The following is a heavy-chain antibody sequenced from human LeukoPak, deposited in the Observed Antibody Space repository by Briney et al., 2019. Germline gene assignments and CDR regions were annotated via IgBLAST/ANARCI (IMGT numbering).Heavy chain of an antibody. Sequence: ASVKVSCKASGGTFSSYAISWVRQAPGQGLEWMGRIIPILGIANYAQKFQGRVTITADKSTSTAYMELSSLRSEDTAVYYCARDQVYGYVWGSYRPPGYWGQGTLVTVSS. J-gene: IGHJ4*02. CDR3: ARDQVYGYVWGSYRPPGY. V-gene: IGHV1-69*04. D-gene: IGHD3-16*02. CDR1: GGTFSSYA. CDR2: IIPILGIA.